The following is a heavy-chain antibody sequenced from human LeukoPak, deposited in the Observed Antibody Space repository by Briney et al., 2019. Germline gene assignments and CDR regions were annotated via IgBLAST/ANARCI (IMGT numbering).Heavy chain of an antibody. CDR2: ISGSGGSR. CDR3: AKRGTYLDY. J-gene: IGHJ4*02. D-gene: IGHD1-1*01. Sequence: GGSLRLSCAAFGFTFSSYAMSWVRQAPGKGLEWVSGISGSGGSRYYADSVKGRFTISRDNSKNTLYLQMNSLRAEDTAVYYCAKRGTYLDYWGQGTLVTVSS. V-gene: IGHV3-23*01. CDR1: GFTFSSYA.